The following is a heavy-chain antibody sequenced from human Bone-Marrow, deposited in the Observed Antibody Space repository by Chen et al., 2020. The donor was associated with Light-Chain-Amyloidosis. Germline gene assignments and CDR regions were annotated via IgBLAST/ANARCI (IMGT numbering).Heavy chain of an antibody. CDR3: ARSGNYGRYYYFGMDV. V-gene: IGHV3-30*02. CDR1: GFTFSSYG. Sequence: QVQLVESGGGVVQPGGSLRLSCAASGFTFSSYGIHWVRQAPGKGLEWVAFIRYDGSNKYYADSVKGRFTISRDNSKNTLYLQMNSLRAEDTALYYCARSGNYGRYYYFGMDVWGQGTTVTVSS. J-gene: IGHJ6*02. D-gene: IGHD3-10*01. CDR2: IRYDGSNK.